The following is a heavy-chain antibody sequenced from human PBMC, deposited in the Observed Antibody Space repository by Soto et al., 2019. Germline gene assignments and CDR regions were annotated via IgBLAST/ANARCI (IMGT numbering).Heavy chain of an antibody. J-gene: IGHJ4*02. CDR2: IIPFFTTA. V-gene: IGHV1-69*06. Sequence: QVQLVQSGAEVKKPGSSVKVSCKASGGTFSNSAISWVRQAPGQGLEWMGGIIPFFTTANYAQKFQGRVTITADKSTSTAYMEVSSLRSEDTAVYYCARDSRGAVAAYFDSWGQGTLVTVSS. CDR3: ARDSRGAVAAYFDS. CDR1: GGTFSNSA. D-gene: IGHD6-19*01.